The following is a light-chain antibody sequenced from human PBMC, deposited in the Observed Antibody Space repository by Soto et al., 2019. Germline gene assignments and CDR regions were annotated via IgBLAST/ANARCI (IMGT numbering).Light chain of an antibody. Sequence: EIVMTQSPATLSVSPGERATVSCGASQSVISNLAWYQQKPGRAPRLLIYDVSTRATGIPARFSGSGSGTEFTLTIGTLQSEDFAVYYCQQYKMWPLFTFGQGTKVDIK. CDR1: QSVISN. V-gene: IGKV3-15*01. CDR3: QQYKMWPLFT. J-gene: IGKJ2*01. CDR2: DVS.